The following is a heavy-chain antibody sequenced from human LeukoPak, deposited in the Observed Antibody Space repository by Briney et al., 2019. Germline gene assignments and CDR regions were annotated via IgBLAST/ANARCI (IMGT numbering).Heavy chain of an antibody. D-gene: IGHD3-22*01. V-gene: IGHV1-2*02. CDR2: INPNSGAT. CDR1: GYTFTGYY. J-gene: IGHJ4*02. CDR3: AGDPKLYYYYDTSGFLY. Sequence: ASVKVSCKASGYTFTGYYMHWVRQAPGQGLEWMGWINPNSGATTYAQKFQGRVTMTRDTSISTAYMELSRLRSDDTAVYYCAGDPKLYYYYDTSGFLYWGQGTLVTVSS.